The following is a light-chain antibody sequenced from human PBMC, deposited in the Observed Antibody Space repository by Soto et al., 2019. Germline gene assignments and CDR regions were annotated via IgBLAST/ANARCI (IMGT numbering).Light chain of an antibody. CDR2: GAS. CDR3: RQYGRSLEFA. V-gene: IGKV3-20*01. Sequence: IVLTQSPGTLSLSPGERATLSCRASLTFSNIFLAWYQEKPGRGPRLLIYGASTRATGVPDRFSGSGSGTDFTLTISRLDPEDFAVYYCRQYGRSLEFAVGGGTKVEIK. J-gene: IGKJ4*01. CDR1: LTFSNIF.